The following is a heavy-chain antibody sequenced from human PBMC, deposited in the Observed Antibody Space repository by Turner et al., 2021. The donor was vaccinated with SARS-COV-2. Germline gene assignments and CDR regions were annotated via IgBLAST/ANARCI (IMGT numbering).Heavy chain of an antibody. CDR1: GFTFGDYT. D-gene: IGHD3-22*01. J-gene: IGHJ5*02. V-gene: IGHV3-49*05. CDR2: IRRKSYGGTT. CDR3: TRAEDPYYADSSGYPDS. Sequence: EVQLVESGGGLVKPGRSLSLSCTSSGFTFGDYTMSWFRQAPGKGLDWVGFIRRKSYGGTTEYAASVKGRFTISRDDSKSIAYLQMSSLKTVDTAVYYCTRAEDPYYADSSGYPDSWGQGTLVTVSS.